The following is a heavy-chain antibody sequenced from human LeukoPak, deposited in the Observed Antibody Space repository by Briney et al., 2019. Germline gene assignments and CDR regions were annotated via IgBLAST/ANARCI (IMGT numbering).Heavy chain of an antibody. CDR1: GGSISSSNW. J-gene: IGHJ3*02. CDR2: IYHSGST. D-gene: IGHD5-12*01. Sequence: SETLSPTCAVSGGSISSSNWWSWVRQPPGKGLEWIGEIYHSGSTNYNPSLRSRVTISVDKSKNQFSLKLSSVTAADTAVYYCARDSGYDSAFDIWGQGTMVTVSS. V-gene: IGHV4-4*02. CDR3: ARDSGYDSAFDI.